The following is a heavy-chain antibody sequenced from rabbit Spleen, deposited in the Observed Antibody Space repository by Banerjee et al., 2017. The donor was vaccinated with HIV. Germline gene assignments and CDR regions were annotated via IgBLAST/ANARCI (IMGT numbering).Heavy chain of an antibody. D-gene: IGHD8-1*01. CDR2: IGSGATGNT. CDR1: GFSFSSRYY. V-gene: IGHV1S45*01. Sequence: QEDLEESGGGLVKPEGSLTLTCTASGFSFSSRYYMCWVRQAPGKGLEWIGCIGSGATGNTYYASWAKGRFTISKASWTTVTLQMTSLTAADTANYFCARDTGTSFSTYGMDLWGPGTLVTVS. CDR3: ARDTGTSFSTYGMDL. J-gene: IGHJ6*01.